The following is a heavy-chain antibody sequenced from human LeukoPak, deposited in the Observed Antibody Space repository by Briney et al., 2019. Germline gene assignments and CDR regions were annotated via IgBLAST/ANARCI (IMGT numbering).Heavy chain of an antibody. V-gene: IGHV1-8*03. CDR1: GYTFTSYD. CDR2: MNPNSGNT. J-gene: IGHJ3*02. Sequence: ASVKVSCKASGYTFTSYDINWVRQATGQGLEWMGWMNPNSGNTGYAQKFQGRVTITRNTSISTAYMELSSLRSEDTAVYYCARVVIRVVPAAHDASDIWGQGTMVTVSS. CDR3: ARVVIRVVPAAHDASDI. D-gene: IGHD2-2*01.